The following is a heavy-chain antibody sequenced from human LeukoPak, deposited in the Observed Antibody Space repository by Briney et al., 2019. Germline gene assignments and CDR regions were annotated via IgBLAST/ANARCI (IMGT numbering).Heavy chain of an antibody. CDR1: GGSISSGGYY. CDR3: ARDSDPEVIAAAGNIGMDV. Sequence: RPSETLSLTCTVSGGSISSGGYYWSWIRQHPGKGLEWIGYIYYSGSTNYNPSLKSRVTISVDTSKNQFSLKLSSVTAADTAVYYCARDSDPEVIAAAGNIGMDVWGKGTTVTVSS. V-gene: IGHV4-61*08. D-gene: IGHD6-13*01. CDR2: IYYSGST. J-gene: IGHJ6*04.